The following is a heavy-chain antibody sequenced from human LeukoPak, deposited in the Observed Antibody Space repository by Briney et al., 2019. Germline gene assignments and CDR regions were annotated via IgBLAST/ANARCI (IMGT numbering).Heavy chain of an antibody. CDR1: GFTFGHFA. CDR3: AKDRGGYYGSGTSYYFYGMDV. V-gene: IGHV3-43*02. Sequence: GGSLRLSCAASGFTFGHFAMHWVRQVPGKGLEWVSVISGDGDATYYVDSVKGRFSISRDQSRNSLVLQMDALRPEDTALYYCAKDRGGYYGSGTSYYFYGMDVWGRGTTVTVSS. CDR2: ISGDGDAT. J-gene: IGHJ6*02. D-gene: IGHD3-10*01.